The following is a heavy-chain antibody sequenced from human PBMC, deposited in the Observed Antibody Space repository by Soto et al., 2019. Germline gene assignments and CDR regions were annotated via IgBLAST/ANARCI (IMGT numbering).Heavy chain of an antibody. J-gene: IGHJ5*02. D-gene: IGHD2-2*01. CDR1: GGTFSSYA. CDR3: ARSFVVVPAAMEEEKNWFAP. CDR2: IIPIFGTA. Sequence: QVQLVQSGAEVKKPGSSVKVSCKASGGTFSSYAISWVRQAPGQGLEWMGGIIPIFGTANYAQKFQGRVTITADESTSTAYLELSSLRSEDTAVYYCARSFVVVPAAMEEEKNWFAPLGQGTLVTVSA. V-gene: IGHV1-69*01.